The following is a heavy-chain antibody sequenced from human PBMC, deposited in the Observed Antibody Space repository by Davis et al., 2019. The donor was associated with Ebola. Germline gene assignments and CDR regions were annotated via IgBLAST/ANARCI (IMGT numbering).Heavy chain of an antibody. D-gene: IGHD2-2*01. CDR2: INHSGST. V-gene: IGHV4-34*01. Sequence: SETLSLTCAVSGGSFSGYYLSWIRQPPGKGLEWIGEINHSGSTNYNPSLKSRVTISVDTSKNQFSLKLSSVTAADTAVYYCARSGKGYCSSTSCYARDFWYFDLWGRGTLVTVSS. CDR3: ARSGKGYCSSTSCYARDFWYFDL. CDR1: GGSFSGYY. J-gene: IGHJ2*01.